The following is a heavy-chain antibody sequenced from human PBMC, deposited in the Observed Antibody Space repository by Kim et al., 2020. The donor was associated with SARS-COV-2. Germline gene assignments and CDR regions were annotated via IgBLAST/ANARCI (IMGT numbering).Heavy chain of an antibody. CDR1: GGSFSGYY. Sequence: SETLSLTCAVYGGSFSGYYWSWIRQPPGKGLEWIGEINHSGSTNYNPSLKSRVTISVDTSKNQFSLKLSSVTAADTAVYYCARGPLSGYSYGYLWYFDYWGQGTLVTVSS. J-gene: IGHJ4*02. D-gene: IGHD5-18*01. CDR2: INHSGST. CDR3: ARGPLSGYSYGYLWYFDY. V-gene: IGHV4-34*01.